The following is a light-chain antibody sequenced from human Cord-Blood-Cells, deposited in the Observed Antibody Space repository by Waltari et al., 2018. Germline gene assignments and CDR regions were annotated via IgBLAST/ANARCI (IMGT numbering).Light chain of an antibody. CDR3: SSYTSSSTLV. CDR1: SSDVGGYNY. CDR2: DVS. J-gene: IGLJ3*02. Sequence: QSALTQPASVSGSPGHSLTIPCTGTSSDVGGYNYVPWYQQHPGKAPKLMIYDVSNRPSGVSNRFSGSKSGNMASLTISGLQAEDEADYYCSSYTSSSTLVFGGGTKLTVL. V-gene: IGLV2-14*01.